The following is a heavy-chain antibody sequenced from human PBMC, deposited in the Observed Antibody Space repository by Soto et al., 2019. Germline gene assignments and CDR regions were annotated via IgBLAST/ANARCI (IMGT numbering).Heavy chain of an antibody. CDR3: ARAQYSSSSSWNAY. D-gene: IGHD6-6*01. CDR2: IYHSGST. J-gene: IGHJ4*02. Sequence: PSETLSLTCAVSGGSISSSNWWSWVRQPPGKGLEWIGEIYHSGSTNYNPSLKSRVTISVDKSKNQFSLKLSSVTAADTAVYYCARAQYSSSSSWNAYWGQGTLVTVSS. CDR1: GGSISSSNW. V-gene: IGHV4-4*02.